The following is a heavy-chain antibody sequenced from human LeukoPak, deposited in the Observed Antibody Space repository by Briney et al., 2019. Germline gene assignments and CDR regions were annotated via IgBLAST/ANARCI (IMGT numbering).Heavy chain of an antibody. CDR2: IIPICGKA. Sequence: VNVSFLASVGTFSSYAISGVRPAPGRGVAGVGGIIPICGKANYAQKLQGRVTNTADESTHTVTIDLSALRSEDTDVYYCPRDYVWESYRLDYWGGGAQVAVSS. D-gene: IGHD3-16*02. V-gene: IGHV1-69*01. CDR1: VGTFSSYA. CDR3: PRDYVWESYRLDY. J-gene: IGHJ4*02.